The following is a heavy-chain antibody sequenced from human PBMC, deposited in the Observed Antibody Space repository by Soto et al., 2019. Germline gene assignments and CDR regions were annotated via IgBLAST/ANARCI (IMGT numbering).Heavy chain of an antibody. Sequence: EVQLVESGGGLVKPGGSLRLSCAASGFAFNTYTMNWVRQAPGKGLEWVSSIGWSGSDMYYADSVKARFTLSRDNAENSLYLQMHSLRAKNTAVYYCVCGDHRGYWGQGTLVTVSS. CDR3: VCGDHRGY. CDR2: IGWSGSDM. D-gene: IGHD4-17*01. V-gene: IGHV3-21*01. J-gene: IGHJ4*02. CDR1: GFAFNTYT.